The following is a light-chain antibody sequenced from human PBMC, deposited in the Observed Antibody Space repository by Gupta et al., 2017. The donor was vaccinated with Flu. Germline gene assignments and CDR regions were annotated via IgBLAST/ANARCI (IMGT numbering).Light chain of an antibody. V-gene: IGKV2-28*01. CDR3: MQALQTPVT. CDR2: LGS. J-gene: IGKJ4*01. CDR1: QSLLHSNGYNY. Sequence: DLVMTQSPLSLPVTPGEAAPISCRSSQSLLHSNGYNYLDWYLQKPGQSPQLLIYLGSNRASGVPDRFSGSGSGTDFTLKISRVEAEDVGVYYCMQALQTPVTFGGGTKVEIK.